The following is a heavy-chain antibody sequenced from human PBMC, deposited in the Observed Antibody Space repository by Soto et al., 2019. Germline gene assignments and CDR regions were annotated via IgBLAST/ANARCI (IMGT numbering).Heavy chain of an antibody. CDR2: ITPIFGTA. CDR1: GGTFSSYA. Sequence: SVKVSCKASGGTFSSYAISWVRQAPGQGLEWMGGITPIFGTANYAQKFQGRVTITADQSTSTAYMELSSLRSEDTAVYYCARKGPSELSSYYYYGMDVWGQGTKVTVSS. V-gene: IGHV1-69*13. CDR3: ARKGPSELSSYYYYGMDV. D-gene: IGHD1-26*01. J-gene: IGHJ6*02.